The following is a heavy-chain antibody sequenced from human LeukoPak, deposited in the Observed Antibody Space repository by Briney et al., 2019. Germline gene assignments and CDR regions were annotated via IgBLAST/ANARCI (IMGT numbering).Heavy chain of an antibody. CDR3: ARGGNYYDSSGYFGFDY. CDR2: IYYSGRT. J-gene: IGHJ4*02. V-gene: IGHV4-30-4*01. Sequence: PSQTLSLTCTVSGGSISSGNYYWSWIRQPPGKGLEWIGYIYYSGRTYYNPSLKSRVTISVDTSKNQFSLKLSSVTAAVTAVYYCARGGNYYDSSGYFGFDYWGQGTLVTVSS. CDR1: GGSISSGNYY. D-gene: IGHD3-22*01.